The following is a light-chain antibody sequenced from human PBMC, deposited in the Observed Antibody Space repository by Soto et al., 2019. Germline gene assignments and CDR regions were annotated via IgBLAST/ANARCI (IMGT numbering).Light chain of an antibody. J-gene: IGKJ1*01. V-gene: IGKV4-1*01. Sequence: EIVMTQSPDALPVFLGGEATIPCTSGQGILYSSNNKNYLAWYQQKPGQPPKLLIYWASTRESGVPDRFSGSGSGTVFTLTISSLQDEYVVVYYCQQYYSTRTVGQGTKVDIK. CDR3: QQYYSTRT. CDR1: QGILYSSNNKNY. CDR2: WAS.